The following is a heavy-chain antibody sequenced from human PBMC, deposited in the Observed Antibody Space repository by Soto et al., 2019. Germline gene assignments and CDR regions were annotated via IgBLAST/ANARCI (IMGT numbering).Heavy chain of an antibody. CDR3: ARDLRSGTSDY. D-gene: IGHD1-7*01. Sequence: SLTCSVSGGSISSGDYYWSWIRQPPGKGLEWIGYIYYSGSTYYNPSLKSRVTISVDTSKNQFSLKLSSVTAADTAVYYCARDLRSGTSDYWGQGTLVTVSS. CDR1: GGSISSGDYY. CDR2: IYYSGST. V-gene: IGHV4-30-4*01. J-gene: IGHJ4*02.